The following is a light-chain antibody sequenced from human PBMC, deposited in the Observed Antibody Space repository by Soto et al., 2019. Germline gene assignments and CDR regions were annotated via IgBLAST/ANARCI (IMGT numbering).Light chain of an antibody. Sequence: QSALTQPASVSGSPGQSITISCTGTSSDVGSYNLVSWYQQHPGKAPKLMIYEGSKRPSGVSNRFSGSKSGNTASLTISGLQTEDEADYYCCSYARSNFVVFGGGTKVTVL. V-gene: IGLV2-23*01. CDR3: CSYARSNFVV. CDR1: SSDVGSYNL. CDR2: EGS. J-gene: IGLJ2*01.